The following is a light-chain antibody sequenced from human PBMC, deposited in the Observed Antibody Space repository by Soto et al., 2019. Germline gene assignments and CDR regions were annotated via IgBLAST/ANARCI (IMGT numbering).Light chain of an antibody. Sequence: SVLTQPPSVSGAPGQRVTISCTGSSSNIGAGYDVHWYQQLPGTAPKLLIYGNSNRPSGVPDRFSGSKSGTSASLAITGLQAEDEADYYCQSYDSSLSVYVVFGGGTQLTVL. CDR3: QSYDSSLSVYVV. CDR1: SSNIGAGYD. CDR2: GNS. V-gene: IGLV1-40*01. J-gene: IGLJ2*01.